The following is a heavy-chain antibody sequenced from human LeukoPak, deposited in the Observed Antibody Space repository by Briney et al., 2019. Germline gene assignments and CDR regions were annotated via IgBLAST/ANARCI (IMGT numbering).Heavy chain of an antibody. V-gene: IGHV4-59*12. CDR3: ARVKAVVTPWVFDY. J-gene: IGHJ4*02. CDR1: GGSISSYY. Sequence: SETLSLTCTVSGGSISSYYWSWIRQPPGKGLEWIGYIYYSGSTNYNPSLKSRVTISVDTSKNQLSLKLSSVTAADTAVYFCARVKAVVTPWVFDYWGQGSLVTVSS. CDR2: IYYSGST. D-gene: IGHD4-23*01.